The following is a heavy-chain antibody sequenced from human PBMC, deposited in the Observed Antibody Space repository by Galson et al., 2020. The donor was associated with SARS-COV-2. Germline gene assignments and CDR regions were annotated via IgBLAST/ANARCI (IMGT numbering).Heavy chain of an antibody. J-gene: IGHJ3*02. CDR3: ARDLSSTVVTQDAFDI. V-gene: IGHV4-30-4*01. CDR2: IYYSGST. D-gene: IGHD4-17*01. CDR1: GGSISSGDYY. Sequence: SQTLSLTCTVSGGSISSGDYYWSWIRQPPGKGLEWIGYIYYSGSTYYNPSLKSRVTISVDTSKNQFSLKLSSVTAADTAVYYCARDLSSTVVTQDAFDIWGQGTMVTVSS.